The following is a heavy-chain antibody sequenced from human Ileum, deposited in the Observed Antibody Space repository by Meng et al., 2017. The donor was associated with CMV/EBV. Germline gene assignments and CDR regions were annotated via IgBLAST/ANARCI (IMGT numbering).Heavy chain of an antibody. Sequence: GGSLRLSCTASGFTFSNYWMSWIRQAPGKGLEWVANINQDESSKDYVDSVKGRFAVSRDNAKNSLFLQMNSLRVEDTAVYYCGGPPLSGGGQGTLVTVSS. CDR2: INQDESSK. J-gene: IGHJ4*02. CDR1: GFTFSNYW. D-gene: IGHD3-10*02. CDR3: GGPPLSG. V-gene: IGHV3-7*01.